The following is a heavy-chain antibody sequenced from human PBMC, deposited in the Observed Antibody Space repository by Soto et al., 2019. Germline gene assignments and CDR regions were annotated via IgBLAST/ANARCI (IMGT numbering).Heavy chain of an antibody. CDR1: RGSINSGDYF. CDR2: IYYDGTT. CDR3: GRAGRRDGNSSPGRFDT. Sequence: SETLSLTCSVSRGSINSGDYFWSWIRQPPGKGLEWIAYIYYDGTTYYNPSLQSRGTISVDTSKNHFSLKVNSVTAADTAVYFCGRAGRRDGNSSPGRFDTWGQGILVTVSS. J-gene: IGHJ5*02. D-gene: IGHD2-15*01. V-gene: IGHV4-30-4*01.